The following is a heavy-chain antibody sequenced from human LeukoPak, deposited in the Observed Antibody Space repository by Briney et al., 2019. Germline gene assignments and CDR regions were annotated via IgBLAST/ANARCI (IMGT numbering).Heavy chain of an antibody. D-gene: IGHD2-8*01. V-gene: IGHV1-69*13. J-gene: IGHJ4*02. CDR1: GGTFSSYA. CDR2: IIPIFGTA. CDR3: AKDIVLFVYSTY. Sequence: SVKVSCKASGGTFSSYAISWVRQAPGQGLEWMGGIIPIFGTANYAQKLQGRVTITADESTSTAYMELSSLRSEDTAVYYCAKDIVLFVYSTYWGQGTLVTVSS.